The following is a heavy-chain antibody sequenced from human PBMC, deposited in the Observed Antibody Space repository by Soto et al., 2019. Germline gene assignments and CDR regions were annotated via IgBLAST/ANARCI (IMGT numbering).Heavy chain of an antibody. Sequence: ASVKVSCKASGYTLTSYAMHWVRQAPGQRLEWMGWINAGNGNTKYSQKFQGRVTITRDTSASTAYMELSSLRSEDTAVYYCARGGSLGVVMFGIDYWGQGTLVTVSS. V-gene: IGHV1-3*01. J-gene: IGHJ4*02. D-gene: IGHD3-3*01. CDR2: INAGNGNT. CDR1: GYTLTSYA. CDR3: ARGGSLGVVMFGIDY.